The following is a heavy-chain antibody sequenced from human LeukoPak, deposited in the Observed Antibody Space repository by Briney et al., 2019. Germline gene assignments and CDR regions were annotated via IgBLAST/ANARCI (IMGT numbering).Heavy chain of an antibody. V-gene: IGHV1-69*13. J-gene: IGHJ6*02. D-gene: IGHD6-13*01. CDR3: ARALYSSSWYGTGDYYYYGMDV. CDR2: IIPIFGTA. Sequence: SVKVSCKASGGTFSSYAISWVRQAPGQGLEWMGGIIPIFGTANYAQKFQGRVTITAGESTSTAYMELSSLRSEDTAVYYCARALYSSSWYGTGDYYYYGMDVWGQGTTVTVSS. CDR1: GGTFSSYA.